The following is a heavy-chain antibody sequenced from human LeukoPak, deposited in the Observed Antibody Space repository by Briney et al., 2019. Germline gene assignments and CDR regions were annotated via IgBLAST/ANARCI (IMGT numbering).Heavy chain of an antibody. CDR2: MSYSGHT. CDR3: ARDRGYDSSGYWTDAFDI. CDR1: GDSIGRINYY. V-gene: IGHV4-39*07. Sequence: PSETLSLTCTISGDSIGRINYYWGWIRQPPGKGLEWIVSMSYSGHTYYNPSLKSRVTISVDTSKNQFSLKLSSVTAADTAVYYCARDRGYDSSGYWTDAFDIWGQGTMVTVSS. D-gene: IGHD3-22*01. J-gene: IGHJ3*02.